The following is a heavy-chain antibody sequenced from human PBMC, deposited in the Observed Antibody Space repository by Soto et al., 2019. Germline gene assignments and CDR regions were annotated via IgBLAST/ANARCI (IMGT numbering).Heavy chain of an antibody. Sequence: EVQLLESGGGLVQPGGSLRLSCAASGFTFYNYDMNWVRQAPGKGLEWVSGISGSGGSTSYADSVNGRFTISKHNSKNTVYLQMSSLRSEDTSVFYCAKGLYDYGVHCDFGGRGTVVTVSS. J-gene: IGHJ4*02. CDR3: AKGLYDYGVHCDF. V-gene: IGHV3-23*01. D-gene: IGHD4-17*01. CDR2: ISGSGGST. CDR1: GFTFYNYD.